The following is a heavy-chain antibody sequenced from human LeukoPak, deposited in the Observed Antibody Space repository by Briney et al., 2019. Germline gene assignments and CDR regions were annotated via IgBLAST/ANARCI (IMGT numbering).Heavy chain of an antibody. Sequence: GGSLRLSCAASGFTFSSYEMNWVRQAPGKGLEWVSYISSSGSTIYYADSVKGRSTISRDNAKNSLCLQMNSLRAEDTAVYYCARDLSGYSGYGYWGQGTLVTVSS. V-gene: IGHV3-48*03. J-gene: IGHJ4*02. CDR3: ARDLSGYSGYGY. CDR2: ISSSGSTI. D-gene: IGHD5-12*01. CDR1: GFTFSSYE.